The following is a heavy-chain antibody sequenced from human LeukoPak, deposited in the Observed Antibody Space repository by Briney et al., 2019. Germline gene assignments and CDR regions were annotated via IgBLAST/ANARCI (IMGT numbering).Heavy chain of an antibody. V-gene: IGHV1-69*01. D-gene: IGHD6-19*01. Sequence: SVKVSCKASGGTFSSYAISWVRQAPGQGLEWMGGIIPIFGTANYAQKFQGRVTITADESTSTAYMELSSLRSEDTAVYYCARVAVAGTGVDYWGQGTLVTVSS. J-gene: IGHJ4*02. CDR3: ARVAVAGTGVDY. CDR1: GGTFSSYA. CDR2: IIPIFGTA.